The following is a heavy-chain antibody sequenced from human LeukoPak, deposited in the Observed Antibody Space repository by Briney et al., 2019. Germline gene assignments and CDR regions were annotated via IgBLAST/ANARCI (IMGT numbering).Heavy chain of an antibody. J-gene: IGHJ6*03. CDR1: GFTFSDYY. D-gene: IGHD5-18*01. V-gene: IGHV3-11*04. CDR2: ISSSGSTI. Sequence: GGSLRLSCAASGFTFSDYYMSWIRQAPGKGLEWVSYISSSGSTIYYADSVKGRFTISRDNAKNSLYLQMNSLGAEDTAVYYCARTSYSYGYGYYYYYMDVWGKGTTVTVSS. CDR3: ARTSYSYGYGYYYYYMDV.